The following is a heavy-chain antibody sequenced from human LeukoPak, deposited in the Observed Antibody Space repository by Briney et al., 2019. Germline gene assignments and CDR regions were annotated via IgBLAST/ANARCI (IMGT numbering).Heavy chain of an antibody. D-gene: IGHD3-22*01. Sequence: ASVKVSCKASGYTFTGYYMHWVRQAPGQGLEWMGWINPNSGGTNYAQKFQGRVTMTRDTSISTAYMELSRLRSDDTAVYYCARAFYDSSGYYYVWFSYYFDYWGQGTLVTVSS. J-gene: IGHJ4*02. V-gene: IGHV1-2*02. CDR3: ARAFYDSSGYYYVWFSYYFDY. CDR1: GYTFTGYY. CDR2: INPNSGGT.